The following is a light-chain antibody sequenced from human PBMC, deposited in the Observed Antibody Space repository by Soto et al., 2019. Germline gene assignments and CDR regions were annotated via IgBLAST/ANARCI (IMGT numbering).Light chain of an antibody. CDR2: DAS. J-gene: IGKJ5*01. V-gene: IGKV3-11*01. CDR1: QSVSKY. CDR3: QQRSNWPIT. Sequence: EIVLTQSPATLSLSPGERATLSCRTSQSVSKYFAWYQQKPCRAPRLLIYDASSRATGIPARFIGSGSGTDFTLTISSLEPEAFAIYYCQQRSNWPITFGQGTRLAIK.